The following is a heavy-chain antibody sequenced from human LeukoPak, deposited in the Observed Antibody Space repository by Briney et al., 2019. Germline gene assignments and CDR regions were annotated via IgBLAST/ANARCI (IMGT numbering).Heavy chain of an antibody. CDR3: ARHGDGDYVEY. Sequence: SQTLSLTCTVSGGSISSGYYYWSWIRQPPGKGLEWIGYIYYSGSTNYNPSLKSRVTISVDTSKNQFSLKLSSVTAADTAVYYCARHGDGDYVEYWGQGTLVTVSS. CDR2: IYYSGST. D-gene: IGHD4-17*01. V-gene: IGHV4-61*01. J-gene: IGHJ4*02. CDR1: GGSISSGYYY.